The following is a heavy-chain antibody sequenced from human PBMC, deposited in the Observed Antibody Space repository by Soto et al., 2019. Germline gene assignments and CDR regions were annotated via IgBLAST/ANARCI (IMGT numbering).Heavy chain of an antibody. Sequence: GASVKVSCKASGYTFTGYYMHWVRQAPGQGLEWMGWINPNSGGTNYAQKFQGWVTMTRDTSISTAYMELSRLRSDDTAVYYCARGCPKKSYYDFWSGQFENWFDPWGQGTLVTVSS. D-gene: IGHD3-3*01. CDR3: ARGCPKKSYYDFWSGQFENWFDP. CDR2: INPNSGGT. V-gene: IGHV1-2*04. J-gene: IGHJ5*02. CDR1: GYTFTGYY.